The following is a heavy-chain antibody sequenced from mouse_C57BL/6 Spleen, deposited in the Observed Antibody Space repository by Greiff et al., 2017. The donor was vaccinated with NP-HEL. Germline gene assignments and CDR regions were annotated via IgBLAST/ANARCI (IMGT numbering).Heavy chain of an antibody. J-gene: IGHJ4*01. CDR1: GYNFTSYW. V-gene: IGHV1-69*01. Sequence: VQLQQPGAELVMPGASVKLSCKASGYNFTSYWMHWVKQRPGQGLEWIGEIDPSDSYTNYNQKFKGKSTLTVDKSSSTAYMQLSSLTSEDSAVYYCARDVSSGSPYAMDYWGQGTSVTVSS. CDR3: ARDVSSGSPYAMDY. CDR2: IDPSDSYT. D-gene: IGHD3-2*02.